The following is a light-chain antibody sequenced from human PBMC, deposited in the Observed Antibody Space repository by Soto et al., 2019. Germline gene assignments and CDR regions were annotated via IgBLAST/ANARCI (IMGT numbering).Light chain of an antibody. CDR2: GAS. J-gene: IGKJ2*01. V-gene: IGKV3-20*01. CDR3: QHYGKSMYT. CDR1: QSVTSTY. Sequence: EIVLTQSPGTLSLSPGERATLSCRASQSVTSTYLAWYQQKPSQGPRLLIYGASSRATGIPDRFSGSGSGTDFTLTVSRLEPEDFAVYYCQHYGKSMYTFGQGTKLEIK.